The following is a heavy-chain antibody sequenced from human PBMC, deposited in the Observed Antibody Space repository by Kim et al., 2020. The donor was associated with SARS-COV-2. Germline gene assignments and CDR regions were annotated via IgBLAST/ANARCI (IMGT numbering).Heavy chain of an antibody. V-gene: IGHV3-23*01. D-gene: IGHD3-22*01. Sequence: GGSLRLSCAASGFTFSSYAMSWVRQAPGKGLEWVSAISGSGGSTYYADSVKGRFTISRDNSKNTLYLQMNSLRAEDTAVYYCAKKRKGNYYDSSGYYGYWGQGTLVTVSS. CDR1: GFTFSSYA. CDR2: ISGSGGST. J-gene: IGHJ4*02. CDR3: AKKRKGNYYDSSGYYGY.